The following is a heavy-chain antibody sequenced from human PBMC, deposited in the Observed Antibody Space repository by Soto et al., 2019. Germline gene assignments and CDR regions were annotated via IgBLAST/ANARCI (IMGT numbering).Heavy chain of an antibody. V-gene: IGHV3-7*05. D-gene: IGHD1-26*01. CDR1: GFTLNTYA. CDR2: IKQNGRET. CDR3: ARHAYYRFD. Sequence: VGAGGSLRLSCAASGFTLNTYAFHWVRQAPGKGLEWVANIKQNGRETEYVDSVKGRFAISRDNAKNSVYLQMDSLRADDTAVYFCARHAYYRFD. J-gene: IGHJ4*01.